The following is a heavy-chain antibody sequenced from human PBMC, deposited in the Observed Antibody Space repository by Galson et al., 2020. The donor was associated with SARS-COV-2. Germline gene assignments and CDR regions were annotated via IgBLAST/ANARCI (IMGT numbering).Heavy chain of an antibody. CDR3: ARLVSNENSHYMDV. J-gene: IGHJ6*03. V-gene: IGHV3-21*01. Sequence: KIGESLKISCAAFGFSFSIYTMNWVRQAPGKGLEWVSSISSGSGYIYYADSVKGRFTISRDNAKNSLYLQMNSLRAEDTSVYYCARLVSNENSHYMDVWGKGTTVTVS. D-gene: IGHD1-1*01. CDR1: GFSFSIYT. CDR2: ISSGSGYI.